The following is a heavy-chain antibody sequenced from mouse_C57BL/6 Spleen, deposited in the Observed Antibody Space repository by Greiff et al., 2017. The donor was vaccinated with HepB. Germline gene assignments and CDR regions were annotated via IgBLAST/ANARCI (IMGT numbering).Heavy chain of an antibody. CDR2: ISSGGSYT. CDR1: GFTFSSYG. V-gene: IGHV5-6*01. J-gene: IGHJ3*01. CDR3: ARHLPYDYSAWFAY. D-gene: IGHD2-4*01. Sequence: EVKVVESGGDLVKPGGSLKLSCAASGFTFSSYGMSWVRQTPDKRLEWVATISSGGSYTYYPDSVKGRFTISRDNAKNTLYLQMSSLKSEDTAMYYCARHLPYDYSAWFAYWGQGTLVTVSA.